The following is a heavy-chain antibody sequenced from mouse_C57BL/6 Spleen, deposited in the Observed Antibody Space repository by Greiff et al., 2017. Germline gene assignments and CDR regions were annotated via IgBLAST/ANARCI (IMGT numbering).Heavy chain of an antibody. CDR3: TREGSSYVGAMDY. J-gene: IGHJ4*01. CDR1: GYTFTDYE. Sequence: QVQLQQSGAELVRPGASVTLSCKASGYTFTDYEMHWVKQTPVPGLEWIGAIDPETGGTAYNQTFKGKAILTADKSSSTAYMELRSLTSEYSAVYYCTREGSSYVGAMDYWGQGTSVTVSS. CDR2: IDPETGGT. D-gene: IGHD1-1*01. V-gene: IGHV1-15*01.